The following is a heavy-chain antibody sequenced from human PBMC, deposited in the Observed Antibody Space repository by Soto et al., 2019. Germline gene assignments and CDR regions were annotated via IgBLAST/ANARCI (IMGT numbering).Heavy chain of an antibody. Sequence: EVQLVESGGGLVQPGRSLRLSCAASGFTFDDYAMHWVRQAPGKGLEWVSGISWNSGSIGYADSVKGRFTISRDNAKSSLYLQMNSLRAEDTALYYCAKDITPVVAASDAFDIWGQGTMVTVSS. J-gene: IGHJ3*02. D-gene: IGHD2-15*01. CDR2: ISWNSGSI. CDR3: AKDITPVVAASDAFDI. CDR1: GFTFDDYA. V-gene: IGHV3-9*01.